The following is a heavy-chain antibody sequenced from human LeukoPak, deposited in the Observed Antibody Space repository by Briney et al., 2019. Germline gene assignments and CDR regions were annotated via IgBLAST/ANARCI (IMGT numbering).Heavy chain of an antibody. CDR3: PRDGSLPDY. D-gene: IGHD2-15*01. V-gene: IGHV3-74*01. Sequence: GGSLRLSCAASGFTFSSYWMHWVRQAPGKGVVWVSRIHGDGSGPIYADSVKGRFTISRDNAKNTQYLQMNSLRAEDTAVYYCPRDGSLPDYWGQGTLVTVSS. CDR2: IHGDGSGP. J-gene: IGHJ4*02. CDR1: GFTFSSYW.